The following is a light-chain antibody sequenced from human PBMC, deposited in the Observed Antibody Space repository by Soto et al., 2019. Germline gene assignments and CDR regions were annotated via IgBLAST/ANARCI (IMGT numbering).Light chain of an antibody. CDR1: SSDVGGYNY. CDR2: DVS. Sequence: LTQPRSVSGSPGQSVTISCTGTSSDVGGYNYVSWYQQHPGKAPKLMIYDVSKRPSGVPDRFPGSKSGNTASLTISGLQAEDEADYYCCSYAGSYTYVFGTGTKVTVL. J-gene: IGLJ1*01. CDR3: CSYAGSYTYV. V-gene: IGLV2-11*01.